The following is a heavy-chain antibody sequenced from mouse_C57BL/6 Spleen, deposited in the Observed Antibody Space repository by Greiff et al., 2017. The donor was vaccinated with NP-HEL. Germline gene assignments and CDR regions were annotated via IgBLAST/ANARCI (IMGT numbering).Heavy chain of an antibody. J-gene: IGHJ4*01. V-gene: IGHV1-64*01. D-gene: IGHD3-3*01. Sequence: VQLQQPGAELVKPGASVKLSCKASGYTFTSYWMHWVKQRPGQGLEWIGMIHPNSGSTNYNEKFKSKATLTVDKSSSTAYMQLSSLTSEDSAVYYCAKGRDSCYAMDYWGQGTSVTVSS. CDR2: IHPNSGST. CDR3: AKGRDSCYAMDY. CDR1: GYTFTSYW.